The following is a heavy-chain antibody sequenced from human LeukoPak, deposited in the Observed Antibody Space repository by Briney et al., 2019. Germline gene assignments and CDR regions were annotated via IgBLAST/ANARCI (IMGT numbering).Heavy chain of an antibody. CDR2: ISGGGNTT. D-gene: IGHD4-17*01. CDR1: GITFNTYA. CDR3: AKGWATVPNDY. V-gene: IGHV3-23*01. J-gene: IGHJ4*02. Sequence: GGSLRLSCEVSGITFNTYAMSWFRQAPGRGLNWVSGISGGGNTTYYTDSVKGRFAIYRDNSRNTLYLQMNSLRAEDTAVYFCAKGWATVPNDYWSQGTLVTVSS.